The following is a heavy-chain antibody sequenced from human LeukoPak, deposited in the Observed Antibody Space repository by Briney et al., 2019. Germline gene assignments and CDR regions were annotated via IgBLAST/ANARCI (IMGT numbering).Heavy chain of an antibody. CDR3: AGVWEQQLAIDY. V-gene: IGHV4-34*01. CDR2: INHSGST. J-gene: IGHJ4*02. D-gene: IGHD6-13*01. CDR1: GGSFSGYY. Sequence: PSETLSLTCAVYGGSFSGYYWSWIRQPPGKGLEWIGEINHSGSTNYNPSLKSRVTISVDTSKNQFSLKLSSVTAADTAVYYCAGVWEQQLAIDYWGQGTLVTVSS.